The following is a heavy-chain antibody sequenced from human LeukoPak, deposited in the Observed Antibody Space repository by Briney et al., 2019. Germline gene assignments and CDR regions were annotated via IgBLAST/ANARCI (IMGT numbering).Heavy chain of an antibody. Sequence: GGSLRLSCAASGFTFSSYSMNWVRQAPGKGLEWVSSISSSSGYIYYADSVKGRFTISRDNAKNSLYLQMNSLRAEDTAVYYCARVGVCSGGSCYSGPFDYWGQGTLVTVSS. J-gene: IGHJ4*02. CDR1: GFTFSSYS. D-gene: IGHD2-15*01. V-gene: IGHV3-21*01. CDR2: ISSSSGYI. CDR3: ARVGVCSGGSCYSGPFDY.